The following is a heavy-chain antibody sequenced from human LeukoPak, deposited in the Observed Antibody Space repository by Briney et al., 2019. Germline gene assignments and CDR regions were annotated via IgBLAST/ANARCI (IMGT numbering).Heavy chain of an antibody. D-gene: IGHD1-26*01. V-gene: IGHV4-59*01. CDR1: GGSISSYY. CDR3: ARVGGGPTMMDV. Sequence: SETLSLTCTVSGGSISSYYWSWIRQPPGKGLEWIGYIYYSGSTNYNPSLKSRVTIPVDTSKNQFSLKLSSVTAADTAVYYCARVGGGPTMMDVWGQGTTVTVSS. CDR2: IYYSGST. J-gene: IGHJ6*02.